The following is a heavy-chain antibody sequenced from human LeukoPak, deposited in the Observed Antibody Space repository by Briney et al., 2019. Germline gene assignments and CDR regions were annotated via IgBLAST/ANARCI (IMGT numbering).Heavy chain of an antibody. CDR3: ARSSSWYSGALDY. V-gene: IGHV5-51*01. J-gene: IGHJ4*02. CDR1: GYSFTSYW. D-gene: IGHD6-13*01. CDR2: IYPGDSDT. Sequence: GESLKISCKGSGYSFTSYWIGWVRQMPGKGLEWMGIIYPGDSDTRYSPSFQGQVTISADKSISTAYLQWSGLKASDTAMYYCARSSSWYSGALDYWGQGTLVTVSS.